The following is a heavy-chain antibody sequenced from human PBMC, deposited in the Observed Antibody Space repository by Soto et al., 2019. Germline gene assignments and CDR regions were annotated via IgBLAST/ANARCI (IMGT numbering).Heavy chain of an antibody. D-gene: IGHD2-15*01. CDR2: ISYDGSNT. Sequence: LRLSCAASGVSFNSYDMHLVRQAPGKGPEWVAIISYDGSNTYYSDSVRGRFTISRDNSKDTLYLQMHSLRSEDTAIYYCARISRYCSGGDCHAWGQGTQVTVSS. CDR3: ARISRYCSGGDCHA. J-gene: IGHJ5*02. CDR1: GVSFNSYD. V-gene: IGHV3-30*03.